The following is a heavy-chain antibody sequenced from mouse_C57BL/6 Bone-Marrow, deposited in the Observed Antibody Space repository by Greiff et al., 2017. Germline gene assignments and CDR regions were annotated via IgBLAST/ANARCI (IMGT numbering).Heavy chain of an antibody. CDR1: GYAFSSSW. Sequence: QVQLQQSGPELVKPGASVKISCKASGYAFSSSWMNWVKQRPGKGLEWIGRIYPGDGDTNYNGKFKGKATLTADKSSRTAYMQLSSLTSEDSAVYFCARWGLRFFDYWGQGTTLTVSS. J-gene: IGHJ2*01. V-gene: IGHV1-82*01. CDR2: IYPGDGDT. CDR3: ARWGLRFFDY. D-gene: IGHD2-4*01.